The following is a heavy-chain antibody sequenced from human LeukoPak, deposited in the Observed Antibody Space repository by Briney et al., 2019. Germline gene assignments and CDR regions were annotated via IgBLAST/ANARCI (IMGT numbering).Heavy chain of an antibody. Sequence: ASVKVSCQASGGTFSSYAISWVRQAPGQGLEWMGIINPSGGSTSYAQKFQGRVTMTRDTSTSTVYMELSSLRSEDTAVYYCARVEPSQLELTLDAFDIWGQGTMVTVSS. CDR1: GGTFSSYA. D-gene: IGHD1-1*01. CDR2: INPSGGST. J-gene: IGHJ3*02. CDR3: ARVEPSQLELTLDAFDI. V-gene: IGHV1-46*01.